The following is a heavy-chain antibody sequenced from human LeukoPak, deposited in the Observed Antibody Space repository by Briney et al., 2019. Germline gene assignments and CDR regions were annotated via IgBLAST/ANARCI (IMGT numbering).Heavy chain of an antibody. CDR2: ISAYNGNT. Sequence: ASVKVSCKASGYTFTSYGISWVRQAPGQGLEWMGWISAYNGNTNYAQKLQGRVTMTTDTSTSTAYMELRSLRSDDTAVYYGARDPLRYFDWPEAWFDPWGQGTLVTVSS. CDR3: ARDPLRYFDWPEAWFDP. J-gene: IGHJ5*02. V-gene: IGHV1-18*01. CDR1: GYTFTSYG. D-gene: IGHD3-9*01.